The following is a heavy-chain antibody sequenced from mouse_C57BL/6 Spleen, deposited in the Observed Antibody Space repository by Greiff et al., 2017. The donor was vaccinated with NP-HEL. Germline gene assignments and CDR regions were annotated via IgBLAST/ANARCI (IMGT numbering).Heavy chain of an antibody. Sequence: EVQRVESGPGLVKPSQSLSLTCSVTGYSITSGYYWNWIRQFPGNKLEWMGYISYDGGNNYNPSLKNRISITRDTSKNQFFLKLNSVTTEDTATYYCAREASTGWYFDVWGTGTTVTVSS. J-gene: IGHJ1*03. CDR2: ISYDGGN. CDR1: GYSITSGYY. D-gene: IGHD4-1*02. CDR3: AREASTGWYFDV. V-gene: IGHV3-6*01.